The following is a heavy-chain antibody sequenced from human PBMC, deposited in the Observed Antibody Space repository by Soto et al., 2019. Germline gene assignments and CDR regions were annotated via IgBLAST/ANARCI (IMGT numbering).Heavy chain of an antibody. J-gene: IGHJ4*02. CDR1: GFTFSSYA. D-gene: IGHD1-26*01. CDR3: ARGGSGSYYDY. V-gene: IGHV3-23*01. Sequence: EVQLLESGGGLVQPGGSLRLSCAASGFTFSSYAMRWVRQAPVKGLEWVSAISGSGDSTYYADSVKGRFTISRDNSKNTLYLQMNSLRAEDTAVYYCARGGSGSYYDYWGQGTLVNVSS. CDR2: ISGSGDST.